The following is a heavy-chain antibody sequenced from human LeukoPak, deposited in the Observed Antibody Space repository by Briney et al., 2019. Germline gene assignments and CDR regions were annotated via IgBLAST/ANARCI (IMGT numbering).Heavy chain of an antibody. D-gene: IGHD3-10*01. CDR2: IDPNSGGT. V-gene: IGHV1-2*02. CDR1: GYTFTGYY. CDR3: AHSATGYFGY. J-gene: IGHJ4*02. Sequence: ASVKVSCKASGYTFTGYYMHWVRQAPGQGLEWMGWIDPNSGGTNYAQKFQGRVTMTRDTSISTAYMELSRLRSDDTAVYYCAHSATGYFGYWGQGALVTVSS.